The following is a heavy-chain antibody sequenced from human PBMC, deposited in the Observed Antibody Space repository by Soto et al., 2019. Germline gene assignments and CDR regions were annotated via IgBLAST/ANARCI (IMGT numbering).Heavy chain of an antibody. CDR3: ARELERHNYYYGMDV. CDR1: GGTFTSYA. V-gene: IGHV1-69*01. J-gene: IGHJ6*02. D-gene: IGHD1-1*01. CDR2: IVPILGTS. Sequence: QVPLVQSGAEVKKPGSSVKVSCKASGGTFTSYAVVWVRQAPGQGLEWMGGIVPILGTSKYAQRFQGRVSLTADGSWSTVYMELSSLRYADTAIYYCARELERHNYYYGMDVWGQGTTVTVS.